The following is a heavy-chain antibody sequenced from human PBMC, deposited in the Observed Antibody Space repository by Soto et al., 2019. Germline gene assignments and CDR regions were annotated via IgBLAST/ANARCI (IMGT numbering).Heavy chain of an antibody. D-gene: IGHD2-2*01. J-gene: IGHJ4*02. Sequence: GSLRLSCAASGFTFSSYGMHWVRQAPGKGLEWVANIWYDGSDRYYADSVRGRFTISRDNSKKTLYLEMDSLGAEDTAVYYCARDLGGYALGYYFDYWGQGTQVTVSS. CDR1: GFTFSSYG. CDR2: IWYDGSDR. CDR3: ARDLGGYALGYYFDY. V-gene: IGHV3-33*01.